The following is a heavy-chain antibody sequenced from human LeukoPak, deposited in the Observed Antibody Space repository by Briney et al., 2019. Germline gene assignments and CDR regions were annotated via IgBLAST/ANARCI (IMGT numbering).Heavy chain of an antibody. CDR2: FFLKGST. CDR1: GYSITSAYY. J-gene: IGHJ6*03. CDR3: ARGGSYSLRYYYYMDV. V-gene: IGHV4-38-2*02. D-gene: IGHD1-26*01. Sequence: SETLSLTCTVSGYSITSAYYWGWIRQPPGMGLEWIGSFFLKGSTYYNPSLKSRVTISVDTSKNQFSLKLSSVTAADTAVYYCARGGSYSLRYYYYMDVWGKGTTVTISS.